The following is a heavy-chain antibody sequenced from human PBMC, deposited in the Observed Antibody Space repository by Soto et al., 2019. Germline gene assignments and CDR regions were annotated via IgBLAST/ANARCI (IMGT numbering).Heavy chain of an antibody. Sequence: FATLCLTCTVSGGSINNNYYYWGWVRQPPGKGLEWIASISRSGTTYYNPSLKSRVTKSIDTSRNQFSLTLTSVTAADTAVYYCGRVPDYWGQGILVTVSS. J-gene: IGHJ4*02. CDR1: GGSINNNYYY. CDR2: ISRSGTT. V-gene: IGHV4-39*01. CDR3: GRVPDY. D-gene: IGHD2-2*01.